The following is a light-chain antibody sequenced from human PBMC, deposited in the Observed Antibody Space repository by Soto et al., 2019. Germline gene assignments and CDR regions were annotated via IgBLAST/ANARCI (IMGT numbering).Light chain of an antibody. J-gene: IGKJ4*01. V-gene: IGKV3-20*01. CDR1: QRFNSIY. CDR3: QHYGSSPLTT. CDR2: GAS. Sequence: EIVLTQSPGTLSLSPGERATLSCMARQRFNSIYLAWYQHKPGQAPRLLIYGASSRATGIPDRFSGSGSGTDFSLTISRLEPEDFAIYHCQHYGSSPLTTFGGGTKVAI.